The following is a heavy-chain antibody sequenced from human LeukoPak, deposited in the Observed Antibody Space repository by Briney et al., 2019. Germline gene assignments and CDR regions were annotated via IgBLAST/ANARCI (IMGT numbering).Heavy chain of an antibody. CDR1: GFTFSSYG. J-gene: IGHJ4*02. CDR2: ISYDGKNK. Sequence: PGGSLRLSCAASGFTFSSYGMHWVRQAPGKGLEWVAVISYDGKNKYYADSVKGRFTISRDNSKNTLYLQMNSLRSDDTAVYYCARGWAYSSSRDLDYWGQGTLVTVSS. V-gene: IGHV3-30*03. CDR3: ARGWAYSSSRDLDY. D-gene: IGHD6-13*01.